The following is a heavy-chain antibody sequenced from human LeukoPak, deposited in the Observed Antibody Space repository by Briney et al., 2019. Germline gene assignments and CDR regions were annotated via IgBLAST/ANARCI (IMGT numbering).Heavy chain of an antibody. D-gene: IGHD6-13*01. CDR2: IYYSGTT. CDR1: GGSISSSSYY. CDR3: ARGFRRRGIAAAGGNWFDP. V-gene: IGHV4-39*01. Sequence: SETLSLTCTVSGGSISSSSYYWGWIRQTPGEGLEWIATIYYSGTTYYNPSLKSRVTISVDTSKNQFSLKLSSVTAADTAVYYCARGFRRRGIAAAGGNWFDPWGQGTLVTVSS. J-gene: IGHJ5*02.